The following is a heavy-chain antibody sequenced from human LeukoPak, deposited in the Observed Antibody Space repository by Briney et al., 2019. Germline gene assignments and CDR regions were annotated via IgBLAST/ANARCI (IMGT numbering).Heavy chain of an antibody. J-gene: IGHJ4*02. CDR1: GFTFSTYA. Sequence: GGSLRLSCAASGFTFSTYAMSWVRQAPGKGLEWVSAISGNGGSTYYADSVKGRFTISRDNSKNTLYLQMNCLRAVDTAVYYCAKASGYCSSTSCPPDYWGQGTLVTVSS. D-gene: IGHD2-2*03. CDR2: ISGNGGST. V-gene: IGHV3-23*01. CDR3: AKASGYCSSTSCPPDY.